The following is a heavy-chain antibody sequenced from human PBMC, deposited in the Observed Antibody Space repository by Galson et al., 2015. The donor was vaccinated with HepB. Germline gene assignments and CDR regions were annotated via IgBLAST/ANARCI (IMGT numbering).Heavy chain of an antibody. CDR3: ARAFTELRYYYYYYMDV. CDR1: GYTFTSYG. V-gene: IGHV1-18*01. Sequence: SVKVSCKASGYTFTSYGISWVRQAPGQGLEWMGWISAYNGNTNYAQKLQGRVTMTTDTSTSTAYMELRSLRSDDTAVYYCARAFTELRYYYYYYMDVWGKGTTVTVSS. CDR2: ISAYNGNT. D-gene: IGHD1-14*01. J-gene: IGHJ6*03.